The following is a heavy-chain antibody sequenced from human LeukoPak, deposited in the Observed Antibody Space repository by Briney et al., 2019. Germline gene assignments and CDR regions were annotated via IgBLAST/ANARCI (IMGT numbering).Heavy chain of an antibody. CDR3: AKFWGAAGTLNYGMDV. Sequence: PGGSLRLYCAASGFSFSSYAMSWVRQAQGKGLEWVSAISGSGGSTYYADSVKGRFTISRDNSKNTLYLQMNSLRAEDTAVYYCAKFWGAAGTLNYGMDVWGQETMVTVSS. CDR1: GFSFSSYA. V-gene: IGHV3-23*01. D-gene: IGHD6-13*01. J-gene: IGHJ6*02. CDR2: ISGSGGST.